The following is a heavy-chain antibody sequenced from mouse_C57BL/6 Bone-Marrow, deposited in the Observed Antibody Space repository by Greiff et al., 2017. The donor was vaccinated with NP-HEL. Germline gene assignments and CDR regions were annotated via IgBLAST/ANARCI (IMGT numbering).Heavy chain of an antibody. Sequence: QVQLKESGAELVKPGASVKLSCKASGYTFTSYWMHWVKQRPGQGLEWIGMIHPNSGSTNYNEKFKSKATLTVDKSSSTAYMQLSSLTSEDSAVYYCARLLRRGLYWGQGTTLTVSS. D-gene: IGHD1-1*01. CDR2: IHPNSGST. CDR1: GYTFTSYW. J-gene: IGHJ2*01. V-gene: IGHV1-64*01. CDR3: ARLLRRGLY.